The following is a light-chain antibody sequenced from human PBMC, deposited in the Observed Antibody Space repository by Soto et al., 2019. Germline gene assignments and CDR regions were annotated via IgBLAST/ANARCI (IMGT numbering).Light chain of an antibody. CDR3: QQFNSYPST. J-gene: IGKJ2*01. Sequence: AIQLTQSPSSLSASVGDRVTITCQASQGISSALAWYQQKPGKAPKLLIYDASSLESGVPSRFSGSGSGTDFTLTISSLQPEDFATYYCQQFNSYPSTFGQGTSVDIK. CDR2: DAS. V-gene: IGKV1-13*02. CDR1: QGISSA.